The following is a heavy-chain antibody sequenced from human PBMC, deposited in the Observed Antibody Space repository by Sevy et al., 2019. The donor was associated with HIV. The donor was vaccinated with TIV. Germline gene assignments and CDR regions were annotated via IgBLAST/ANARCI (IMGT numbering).Heavy chain of an antibody. CDR2: ITRNSYEAYGGTT. Sequence: GGSLRLSFTTSGFTFDDYAMSWFRQAPGKGLEWVAFITRNSYEAYGGTTDYAASVKGRFIISRDDSKSVAYLQMNSLKTEDTAVYYCTRGLATADTPEYYFDYWGQGTLVTVSS. CDR1: GFTFDDYA. V-gene: IGHV3-49*03. D-gene: IGHD5-12*01. CDR3: TRGLATADTPEYYFDY. J-gene: IGHJ4*02.